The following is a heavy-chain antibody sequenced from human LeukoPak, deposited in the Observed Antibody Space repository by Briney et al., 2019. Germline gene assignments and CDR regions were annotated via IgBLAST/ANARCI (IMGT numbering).Heavy chain of an antibody. J-gene: IGHJ4*02. V-gene: IGHV3-23*01. CDR1: GFTFSSYA. CDR2: ISGSGGST. CDR3: AKARSGSPRDTYFDY. Sequence: GGSLRLSCAASGFTFSSYAMSWVRQPPGKGLEWVSAISGSGGSTYYADSVKGRFTISGDNSKNTLYLQMNSLRAEDTAVYYCAKARSGSPRDTYFDYWGQGTLVAVTS. D-gene: IGHD3-10*01.